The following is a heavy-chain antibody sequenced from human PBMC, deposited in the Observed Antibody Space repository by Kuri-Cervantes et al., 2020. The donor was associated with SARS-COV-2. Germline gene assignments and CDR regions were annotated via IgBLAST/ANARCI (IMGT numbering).Heavy chain of an antibody. J-gene: IGHJ3*01. Sequence: GGSLRLSCKGSGFRFTTYWIGWVRQMPGKGLEWMAIIYPTDSDTRYSPSFQGQVTISADKSIRTAYLQWSSLKASDSAMYYCARTRGSYYTDAFDLWGQGTMVTVSS. CDR2: IYPTDSDT. CDR3: ARTRGSYYTDAFDL. D-gene: IGHD1-26*01. V-gene: IGHV5-51*01. CDR1: GFRFTTYW.